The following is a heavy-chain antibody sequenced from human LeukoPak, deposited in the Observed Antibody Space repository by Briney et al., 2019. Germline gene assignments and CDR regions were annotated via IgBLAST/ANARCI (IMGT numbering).Heavy chain of an antibody. Sequence: PGGSLRLSCAASGFTFSSYSMNWVRQAPGKGLEWVSSISSSSSYIYYADSVKGRFTISRDNAKNSLYLQMNSLRAEDTAVYYCARDDYDYGDYCRFDPWGKGTMVTVSS. V-gene: IGHV3-21*01. J-gene: IGHJ5*02. CDR2: ISSSSSYI. D-gene: IGHD4-17*01. CDR1: GFTFSSYS. CDR3: ARDDYDYGDYCRFDP.